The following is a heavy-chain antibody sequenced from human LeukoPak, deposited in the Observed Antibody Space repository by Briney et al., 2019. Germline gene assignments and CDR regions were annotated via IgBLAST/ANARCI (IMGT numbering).Heavy chain of an antibody. Sequence: GGSLRLSCAAAGFTVSSYWMRWVSQAPGQGRVWVSRITSDATSTAYASSVKGRFTSSRDNAKNTLYLQMNSLRAEDTAVYYCARVAGTYQASRCDYWGQGTLVTVSS. CDR3: ARVAGTYQASRCDY. D-gene: IGHD5-24*01. J-gene: IGHJ4*02. CDR1: GFTVSSYW. CDR2: ITSDATST. V-gene: IGHV3-74*01.